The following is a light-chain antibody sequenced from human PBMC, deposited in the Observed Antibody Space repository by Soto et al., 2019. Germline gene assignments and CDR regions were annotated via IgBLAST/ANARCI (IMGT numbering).Light chain of an antibody. CDR1: QGINNY. CDR2: GAS. J-gene: IGKJ1*01. V-gene: IGKV1-17*03. Sequence: DIQMTQSPATLSASVGDRVTITCRASQGINNYLAWFQQKPGKVPKRLIYGASSLESGVPSRFSGSGSGTEFTLTISSLQPEDFATYYCLQHNTYQWTFGQGTKVDIK. CDR3: LQHNTYQWT.